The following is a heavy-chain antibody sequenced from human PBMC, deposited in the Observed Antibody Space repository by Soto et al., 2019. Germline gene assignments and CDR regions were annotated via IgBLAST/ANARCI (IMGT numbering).Heavy chain of an antibody. J-gene: IGHJ4*02. CDR1: GGSISSSRCH. CDR2: INHSGTT. V-gene: IGHV4-39*07. CDR3: ARHPSAAARSFDY. Sequence: SETLSLTCTVSGGSISSSRCHWGWIRPPPGKGLEWIGKINHSGTTNYNPSLKSRVTMSVDKPKNQFSLKLSSVTAADTAMYYCARHPSAAARSFDYWGQGTLVTVSS. D-gene: IGHD6-6*01.